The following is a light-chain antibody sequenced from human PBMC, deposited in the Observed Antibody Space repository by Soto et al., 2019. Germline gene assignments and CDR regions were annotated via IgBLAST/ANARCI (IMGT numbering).Light chain of an antibody. CDR1: QSISSW. CDR3: QQSYTTTLT. V-gene: IGKV1-39*01. CDR2: AAS. J-gene: IGKJ1*01. Sequence: DNQMTQSPSTLSGSVGDRVTITCRASQSISSWLAWYQQKPGKAPKILIYAASSLDSGVRSRFSGSGAGTDCSRSISSLQPEDVATDYCQQSYTTTLTFGQGTKVDIK.